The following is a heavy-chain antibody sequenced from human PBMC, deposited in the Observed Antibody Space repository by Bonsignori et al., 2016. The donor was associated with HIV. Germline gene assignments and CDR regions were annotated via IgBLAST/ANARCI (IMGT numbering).Heavy chain of an antibody. CDR1: GGSINSSSHY. V-gene: IGHV4-39*07. CDR2: IYYSGTT. CDR3: ARGTGYYFGFGHPDAFDI. Sequence: SETLSLTCIVSGGSINSSSHYWDWIRQPPGKGLEWMATIYYSGTTAYNPSLKRRLALSMDTSRNQFSLTLRSVTAADTALYYCARGTGYYFGFGHPDAFDIWGQGTMVTVSS. D-gene: IGHD3/OR15-3a*01. J-gene: IGHJ3*02.